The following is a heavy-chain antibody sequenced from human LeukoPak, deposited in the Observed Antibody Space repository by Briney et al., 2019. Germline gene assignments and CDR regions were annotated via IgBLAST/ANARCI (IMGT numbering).Heavy chain of an antibody. CDR2: IYPGDSDT. CDR1: GYSFTNYW. V-gene: IGHV5-51*01. CDR3: ATSYGSRSYNFAY. Sequence: GESLKISCEGSGYSFTNYWIGWVRQMPGKGLEWMGIIYPGDSDTRYSPSFKGQVTISADKSISTAYLQWSSLKASDTAMYYCATSYGSRSYNFAYWGQGTLVTVSS. D-gene: IGHD3-10*01. J-gene: IGHJ4*02.